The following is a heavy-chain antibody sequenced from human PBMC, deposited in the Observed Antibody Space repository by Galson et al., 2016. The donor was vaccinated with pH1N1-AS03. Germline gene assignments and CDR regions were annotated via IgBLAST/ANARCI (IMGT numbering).Heavy chain of an antibody. V-gene: IGHV3-53*01. J-gene: IGHJ4*02. CDR2: IYGGGDT. D-gene: IGHD3-16*01. CDR1: GFTITNNY. CDR3: AREPWGSTQGEY. Sequence: SLRLSCAASGFTITNNYMSWVRQAPGKGLEWVSVIYGGGDTFYAGHVKGRFTISTDNSKNTVYLQMNSRRGEDTAVYYCAREPWGSTQGEYWGQGTLVTVSS.